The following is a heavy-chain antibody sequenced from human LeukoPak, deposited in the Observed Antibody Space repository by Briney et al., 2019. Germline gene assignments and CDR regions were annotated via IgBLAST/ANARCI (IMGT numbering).Heavy chain of an antibody. CDR3: ARDCSGGSCYYDYYYYYGMDV. CDR1: GFIFSRYT. CDR2: IWSDSAET. Sequence: GGSLRLSCAASGFIFSRYTINWVRQAPGKGLEWVSSIWSDSAETHYADSVKGRFTIFRDNARNLVYLQTNSLRAEDSAMYYCARDCSGGSCYYDYYYYYGMDVWGQGTTVTVSS. D-gene: IGHD2-15*01. V-gene: IGHV3-21*01. J-gene: IGHJ6*02.